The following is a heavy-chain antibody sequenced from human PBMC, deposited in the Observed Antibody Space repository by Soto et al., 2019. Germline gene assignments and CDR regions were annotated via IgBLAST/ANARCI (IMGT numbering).Heavy chain of an antibody. CDR3: ARTLVPEDYYYYGMDV. CDR1: GGTFSSYA. Sequence: QVQLVQSGAEVKKPGSSVKVSCKASGGTFSSYAISWVRQAPGQGLEWMGGIIPIFGTANYAQQFQGRVTITADESTSTAYMELSSLRSEDTAVYYCARTLVPEDYYYYGMDVWGQGTTVTVSS. J-gene: IGHJ6*02. CDR2: IIPIFGTA. D-gene: IGHD6-6*01. V-gene: IGHV1-69*01.